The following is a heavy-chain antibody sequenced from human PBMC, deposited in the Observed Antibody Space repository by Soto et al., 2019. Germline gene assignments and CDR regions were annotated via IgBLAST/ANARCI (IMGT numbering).Heavy chain of an antibody. CDR1: GGSINSGGYY. J-gene: IGHJ4*02. V-gene: IGHV4-31*03. CDR2: IFYSGST. Sequence: QVQLQESGPGLVKPSQTLSLICTVSGGSINSGGYYLNWIRQHPGKGLEWIGDIFYSGSTYYNPFLRSRVTISADPPENQFPLNLSSVTAAATTVYFCARGYRKSGYNASWVFDYWAREPWSTSPQ. CDR3: ARGYRKSGYNASWVFDY. D-gene: IGHD6-13*01.